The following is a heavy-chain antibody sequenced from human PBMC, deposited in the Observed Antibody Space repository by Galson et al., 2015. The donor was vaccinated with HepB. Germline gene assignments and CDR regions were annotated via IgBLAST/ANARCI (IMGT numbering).Heavy chain of an antibody. CDR3: AREGRNFDY. J-gene: IGHJ4*02. Sequence: LSLTCAVYGGSFSGYYWSWIRQPPGKGLEWIGEINHSGSTKYNPSLKSRVTISVDTSKSQFSLKLNSATAAETAVYYCAREGRNFDYWGQGILVTVSS. CDR1: GGSFSGYY. V-gene: IGHV4-34*01. CDR2: INHSGST.